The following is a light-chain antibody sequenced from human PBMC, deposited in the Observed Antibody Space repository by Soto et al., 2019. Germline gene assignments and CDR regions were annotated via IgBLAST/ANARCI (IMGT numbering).Light chain of an antibody. Sequence: AIEMTQSTSSLSASVGDRVTMTCRASQDVRNYLGWYQQKPGKATKFLIYGPFSLESGVPSRFSGSGSGTDFTPTTTSLQPEDFATYYCQQTYNTPRTFAKGTKVEI. CDR2: GPF. CDR3: QQTYNTPRT. CDR1: QDVRNY. V-gene: IGKV1-6*01. J-gene: IGKJ1*01.